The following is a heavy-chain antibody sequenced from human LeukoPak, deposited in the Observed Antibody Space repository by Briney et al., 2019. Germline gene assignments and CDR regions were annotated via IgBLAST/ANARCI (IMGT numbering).Heavy chain of an antibody. Sequence: GGSLRLSCVASGFTFSNSWMIWVRQAPGKGPEWVASIKQDGSERYYVDSVKGRFTISKDNAKNSLYLQMNSLRVEDMAIYYCARDRGPNTFDYWGQGTLVTVSS. CDR3: ARDRGPNTFDY. D-gene: IGHD3-10*01. CDR2: IKQDGSER. J-gene: IGHJ4*02. V-gene: IGHV3-7*01. CDR1: GFTFSNSW.